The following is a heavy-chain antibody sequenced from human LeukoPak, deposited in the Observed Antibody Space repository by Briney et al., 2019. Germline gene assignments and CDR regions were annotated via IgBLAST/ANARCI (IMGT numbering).Heavy chain of an antibody. Sequence: GGSLRLSCAASGFTFSSYAMSWVRQAPGKGLEWVSAISGSGGSTYYADSVKGRFTISRDNSKNTLYLQMNSLRAEDTAVYCCAKQIFGVVTNFDYWGQGTLVTVSS. CDR3: AKQIFGVVTNFDY. V-gene: IGHV3-23*01. D-gene: IGHD3-3*01. CDR1: GFTFSSYA. J-gene: IGHJ4*02. CDR2: ISGSGGST.